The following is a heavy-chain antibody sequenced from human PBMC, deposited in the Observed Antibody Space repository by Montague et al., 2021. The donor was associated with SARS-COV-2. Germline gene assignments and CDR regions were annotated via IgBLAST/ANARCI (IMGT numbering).Heavy chain of an antibody. CDR3: ARMVAVTTSFDY. D-gene: IGHD4-17*01. V-gene: IGHV2-70*11. CDR2: IDWDDDK. CDR1: GFSLSTSGMC. J-gene: IGHJ4*02. Sequence: PALVKPTQTLTLTCTFSGFSLSTSGMCVSWIRQPPGEALEWLARIDWDDDKYYSTSLKTRLTIPKDTSKNQVVLTMTNMDPVDTATYYCARMVAVTTSFDYWGQGTLVTVSS.